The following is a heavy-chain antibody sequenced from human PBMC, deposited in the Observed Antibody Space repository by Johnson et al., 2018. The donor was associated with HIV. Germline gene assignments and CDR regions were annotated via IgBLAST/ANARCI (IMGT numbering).Heavy chain of an antibody. J-gene: IGHJ3*02. CDR3: ARDGSSSSWNAFDI. Sequence: QVQLVESGGGVVQPGRSLRLSCAASGFTFSSYAMHWVRQAPGKGLEWVAVISYDGSNKYYADSVKGRFTIARDHAKNSLALQMNSLRAEDTAVYYCARDGSSSSWNAFDIWGQGTMVTVSS. CDR1: GFTFSSYA. V-gene: IGHV3-30*04. D-gene: IGHD6-6*01. CDR2: ISYDGSNK.